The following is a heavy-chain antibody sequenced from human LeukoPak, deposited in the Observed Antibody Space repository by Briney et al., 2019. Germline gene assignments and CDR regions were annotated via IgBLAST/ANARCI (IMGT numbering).Heavy chain of an antibody. V-gene: IGHV3-23*01. Sequence: GGSLRLSCAASGFTFSSYAMSWVRQAPGKGLEWVSAISGSGGSTYNADSVKGRFTISRDNSKNTLYLQMNSLRAEDTAVYYCAKDSTGSGWRYFDYWGQGTLVTVSS. CDR2: ISGSGGST. D-gene: IGHD6-19*01. CDR3: AKDSTGSGWRYFDY. CDR1: GFTFSSYA. J-gene: IGHJ4*02.